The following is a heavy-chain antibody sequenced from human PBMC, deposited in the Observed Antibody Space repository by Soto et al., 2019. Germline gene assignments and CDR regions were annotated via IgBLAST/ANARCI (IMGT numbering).Heavy chain of an antibody. CDR1: GFTFNSYW. J-gene: IGHJ3*02. Sequence: EVQLVESGGGLVQPGGSLRLSCAASGFTFNSYWMHWVRQAPGKGLVWVSRINGDGSSADYADSVKGRFTVSRDNAKNTQYLQMTSLRAAETAVYFCTRDEGSLQRHDHFDMWGQGTVVTVSS. V-gene: IGHV3-74*01. CDR3: TRDEGSLQRHDHFDM. D-gene: IGHD1-1*01. CDR2: INGDGSSA.